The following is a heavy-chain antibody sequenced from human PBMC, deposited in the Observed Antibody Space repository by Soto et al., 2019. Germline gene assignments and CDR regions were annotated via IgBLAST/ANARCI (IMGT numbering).Heavy chain of an antibody. Sequence: PVGSLRLSCAASGFTFSSYSMNWVRQAPGKGLEWVSCISSSSSTIYYADSVKGRFTISRDNAKNSLYLQMNSLRDEDMAVYYCARDLPMGDYYGMDVWGQGTTVIVSS. D-gene: IGHD3-16*01. V-gene: IGHV3-48*02. CDR3: ARDLPMGDYYGMDV. CDR2: ISSSSSTI. CDR1: GFTFSSYS. J-gene: IGHJ6*02.